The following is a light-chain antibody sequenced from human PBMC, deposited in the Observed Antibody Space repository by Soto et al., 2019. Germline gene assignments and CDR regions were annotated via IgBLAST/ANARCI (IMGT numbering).Light chain of an antibody. V-gene: IGKV3-20*01. Sequence: EIVLTQSPATLSLSPGDSATLSCRASQSLSSSYLAWYQQKSGQAPRLLIYATSNRATGIPDRFSGSGSGTDFTLAISRLEPEDFAVYYCQQYDSSPPRFTCGPGTKLDIK. J-gene: IGKJ3*01. CDR3: QQYDSSPPRFT. CDR1: QSLSSSY. CDR2: ATS.